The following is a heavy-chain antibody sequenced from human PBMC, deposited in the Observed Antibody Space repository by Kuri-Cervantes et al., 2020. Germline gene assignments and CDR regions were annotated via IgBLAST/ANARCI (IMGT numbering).Heavy chain of an antibody. CDR1: GFTFSDYY. CDR3: ASLRYFDWFSPSRNWFDP. Sequence: GGSLRLSCAASGFTFSDYYMSWIRQAPGKGLEWVSYISSSGSTIYYADSVKGRFTISRDNAKNSLYLQMNSLRAADTAVYYCASLRYFDWFSPSRNWFDPWGQGTLVTVSS. CDR2: ISSSGSTI. D-gene: IGHD3-9*01. V-gene: IGHV3-11*04. J-gene: IGHJ5*02.